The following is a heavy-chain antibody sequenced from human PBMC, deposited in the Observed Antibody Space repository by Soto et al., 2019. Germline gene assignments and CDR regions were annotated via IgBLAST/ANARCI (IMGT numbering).Heavy chain of an antibody. CDR1: GYTFATNA. CDR2: ISAYSKHT. V-gene: IGHV1-18*04. J-gene: IGHJ6*02. D-gene: IGHD6-19*01. CDR3: ARDFPFNSGWSAEHYYYGLDV. Sequence: ASVKVSCKASGYTFATNAITWVRQAPGQGLEWVGWISAYSKHTNYAQKVQGRVTMTTDTSTNTAYMELGSLRSDDTAVYYCARDFPFNSGWSAEHYYYGLDVWGQGTTVTVS.